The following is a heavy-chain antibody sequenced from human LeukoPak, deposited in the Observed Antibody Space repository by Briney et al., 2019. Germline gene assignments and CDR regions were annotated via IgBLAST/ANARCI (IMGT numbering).Heavy chain of an antibody. D-gene: IGHD3-22*01. Sequence: ASVKVSCKASGYTFTGYYMHWVRQAPGQGLEWMGGIIPIFGTANYAQKSQGRVTIAADESTSTAYMELSSLRSEDTAVYYCATQLYYDSSLGAFDIWGQGTMVTVSS. CDR3: ATQLYYDSSLGAFDI. CDR1: GYTFTGYY. CDR2: IIPIFGTA. V-gene: IGHV1-69*13. J-gene: IGHJ3*02.